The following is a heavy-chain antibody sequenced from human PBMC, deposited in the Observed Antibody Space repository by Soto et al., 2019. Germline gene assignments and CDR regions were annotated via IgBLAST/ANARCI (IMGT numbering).Heavy chain of an antibody. CDR3: ARIGVGSRR. J-gene: IGHJ3*01. CDR1: GDTFSHYV. CDR2: LAPISGSP. V-gene: IGHV1-69*18. D-gene: IGHD1-26*01. Sequence: VQMVQAGAEVKEPGSSVKVSCTNSGDTFSHYVMSWVRQAPGQGLEWMGSLAPISGSPNYAERFEGILTISADAGTSTMYMELRRLKDDDAAVYYCARIGVGSRRWGQGTMVTVAS.